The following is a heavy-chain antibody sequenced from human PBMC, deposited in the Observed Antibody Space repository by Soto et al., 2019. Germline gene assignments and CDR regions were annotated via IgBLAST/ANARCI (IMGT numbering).Heavy chain of an antibody. CDR3: AKDNSIVVVVVTIDY. CDR1: GFTFSSYA. CDR2: ISGGGGST. J-gene: IGHJ4*02. V-gene: IGHV3-23*01. Sequence: GGSLRLSCAASGFTFSSYAMSWVRPAPGKGLEWVSAISGGGGSTYYADSVKGRFTISRDNSKNTLYLQMNSLRAEDTAVYYCAKDNSIVVVVVTIDYWGQGTLVTVSS. D-gene: IGHD2-15*01.